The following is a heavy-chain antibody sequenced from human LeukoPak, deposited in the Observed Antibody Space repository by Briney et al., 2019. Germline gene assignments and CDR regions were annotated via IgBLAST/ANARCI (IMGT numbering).Heavy chain of an antibody. J-gene: IGHJ4*02. D-gene: IGHD2-15*01. CDR2: ISMEGFI. Sequence: GGSLRLSCAVSGVTVNSYFMSWVRQAPGKGLEWVSLISMEGFIYYADSVKGRFTISRDNSKNTLYLQMNSLRGDDTGLYYCARGRGGDWGQGALVTVSS. V-gene: IGHV3-53*01. CDR1: GVTVNSYF. CDR3: ARGRGGD.